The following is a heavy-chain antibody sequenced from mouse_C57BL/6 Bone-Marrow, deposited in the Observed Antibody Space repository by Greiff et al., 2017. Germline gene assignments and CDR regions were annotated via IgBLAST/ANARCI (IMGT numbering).Heavy chain of an antibody. D-gene: IGHD1-1*01. Sequence: VQLQQPGAELVKPGASVKLSCKASGYTFTSYWMHWVKQRPGRGLEWIGRIDPNSGGTKYNEQFKSKATLTVDKPSSPASMPLSSLTSEDSAVYYCARWGFYYYGSSLYYYARDYWGQGTSVTVAS. J-gene: IGHJ4*01. CDR2: IDPNSGGT. CDR3: ARWGFYYYGSSLYYYARDY. CDR1: GYTFTSYW. V-gene: IGHV1-72*01.